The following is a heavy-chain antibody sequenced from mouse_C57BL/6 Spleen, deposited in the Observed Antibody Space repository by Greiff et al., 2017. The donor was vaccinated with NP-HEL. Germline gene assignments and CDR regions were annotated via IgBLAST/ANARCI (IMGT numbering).Heavy chain of an antibody. CDR3: ARARRGMDY. CDR2: INYDGSST. J-gene: IGHJ4*01. CDR1: GFTFSDYY. Sequence: EVQLVESEGGLVQPGSSMKLSCTASGFTFSDYYMAWVRQVPEKGLEWVANINYDGSSTYYLDSLKSRFIISRDNAKNILYLQLSSLKSEDTATYYGARARRGMDYWGQGTSVTVSS. V-gene: IGHV5-16*01.